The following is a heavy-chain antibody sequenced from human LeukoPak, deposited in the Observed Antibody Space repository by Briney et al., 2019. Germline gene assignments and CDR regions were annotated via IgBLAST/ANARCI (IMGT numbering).Heavy chain of an antibody. CDR2: IYYSGST. Sequence: PSETLSLTCTVSGGSISSYYWSWIRQPPGKGLEWIGYIYYSGSTNYNPSLKSRVTISVDTSKNQFSLKLSSVTAADTAVYYCARGSITVAGVIDYWGQGTLVTVSS. J-gene: IGHJ4*02. D-gene: IGHD6-19*01. CDR3: ARGSITVAGVIDY. CDR1: GGSISSYY. V-gene: IGHV4-59*01.